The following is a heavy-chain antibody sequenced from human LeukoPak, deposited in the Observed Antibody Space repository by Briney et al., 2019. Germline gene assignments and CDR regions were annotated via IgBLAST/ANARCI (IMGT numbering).Heavy chain of an antibody. J-gene: IGHJ4*02. CDR3: ARANPLAL. V-gene: IGHV3-48*02. CDR2: ISSSSSTI. Sequence: KGLEWVSYISSSSSTIYYADSVKGRFTISRDNAKNSLYLQMNSLRDEDTAVYYCARANPLALWGQGTLVTVSS.